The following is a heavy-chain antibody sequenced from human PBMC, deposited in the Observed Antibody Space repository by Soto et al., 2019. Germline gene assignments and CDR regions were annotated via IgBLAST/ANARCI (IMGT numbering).Heavy chain of an antibody. J-gene: IGHJ4*02. Sequence: SETLSLTCTVSGGSISSYYWGWIRQPPGKGLEWIGYIYYSGSTNYNPSLKSRVTISVDTSKNHFSLKLRLLTAADTAVYYCARQVTMVRGVIDYWGQGTLVTVSS. D-gene: IGHD3-10*01. CDR3: ARQVTMVRGVIDY. CDR2: IYYSGST. V-gene: IGHV4-59*08. CDR1: GGSISSYY.